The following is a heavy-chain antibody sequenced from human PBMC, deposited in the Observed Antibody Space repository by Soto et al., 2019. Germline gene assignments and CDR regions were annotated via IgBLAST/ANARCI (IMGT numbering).Heavy chain of an antibody. CDR2: FYHNGTT. J-gene: IGHJ5*02. CDR3: VRRSTPWETNWFHP. D-gene: IGHD1-26*01. Sequence: QLQLQESGPGLVKPSETLSLTCVVSGGSVTGSDYSWGWVRQPPGKGLEWIGTFYHNGTTYYSPSLRSRVTISLDTSRNQFSLKVRSLTAADTAVYFCVRRSTPWETNWFHPWGQGTRVTVSS. V-gene: IGHV4-39*01. CDR1: GGSVTGSDYS.